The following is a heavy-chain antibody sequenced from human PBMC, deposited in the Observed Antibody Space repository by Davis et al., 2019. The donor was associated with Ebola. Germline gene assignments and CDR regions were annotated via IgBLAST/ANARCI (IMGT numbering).Heavy chain of an antibody. J-gene: IGHJ6*03. Sequence: GESLKISCAASGFTFSSYSMNWVRQAPGKGLEWVSSISSSSSYIYYADSVKGRFTISRDNAKNSLYLQMNSLRAEDTALYYCARLAAPFGHYYYYYMDVWGKGTTVTVSS. V-gene: IGHV3-21*04. CDR2: ISSSSSYI. D-gene: IGHD6-6*01. CDR3: ARLAAPFGHYYYYYMDV. CDR1: GFTFSSYS.